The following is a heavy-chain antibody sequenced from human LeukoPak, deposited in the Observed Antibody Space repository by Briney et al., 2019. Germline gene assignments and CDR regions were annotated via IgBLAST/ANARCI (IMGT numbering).Heavy chain of an antibody. V-gene: IGHV4-30-4*02. D-gene: IGHD5-24*01. CDR3: ARAGRRDGYIDYFDY. CDR1: GGSISSGDYY. Sequence: SETLSLTCTVSGGSISSGDYYWSWIRQPPGKGLEWIGYISYSGSPYYNPSLKSRVTISVDTSKNQFSLKLSSVTAADTAVYYCARAGRRDGYIDYFDYWGQGTLVTVSS. J-gene: IGHJ4*02. CDR2: ISYSGSP.